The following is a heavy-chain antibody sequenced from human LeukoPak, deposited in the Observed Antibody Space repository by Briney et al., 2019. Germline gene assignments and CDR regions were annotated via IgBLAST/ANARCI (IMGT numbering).Heavy chain of an antibody. CDR2: ISYDGSNK. J-gene: IGHJ4*02. CDR1: GFTFSSYA. V-gene: IGHV3-30*04. Sequence: GGSLRLSCAASGFTFSSYAMHWVRQAPGKGLEWVAVISYDGSNKYYADSVKGRFTISRDNSKNTLYLQMNSLRAEDTAVYYCASSPNLFDYWGQGTLVTVSS. CDR3: ASSPNLFDY. D-gene: IGHD2-8*01.